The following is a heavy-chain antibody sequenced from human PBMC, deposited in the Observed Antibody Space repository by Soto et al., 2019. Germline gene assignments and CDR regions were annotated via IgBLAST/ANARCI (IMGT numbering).Heavy chain of an antibody. CDR3: AKDLGARERFGELYYFDY. V-gene: IGHV3-9*01. D-gene: IGHD3-10*01. CDR2: ISWNSGSI. CDR1: GFTFDDYA. Sequence: EVQLVESGGGLVQPGRSLRLSCAASGFTFDDYAMHWVRQAPGKGLEWVSGISWNSGSIGYADSVKGRFTISRDNAKNSLYLQMNSLRAEDTALYYCAKDLGARERFGELYYFDYWGQGTLVTVSS. J-gene: IGHJ4*02.